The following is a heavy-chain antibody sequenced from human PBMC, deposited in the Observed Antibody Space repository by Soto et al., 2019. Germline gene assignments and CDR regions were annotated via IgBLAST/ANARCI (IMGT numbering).Heavy chain of an antibody. CDR1: GGSVSSGTYY. CDR3: ARAGDCISTSCLGGMDV. J-gene: IGHJ6*02. CDR2: IYYSGST. Sequence: SETLSLTCTVSGGSVSSGTYYWSWIRQSPGKGLEWIGYIYYSGSTNYNPSLKSRVTISVDTSKNQFSLKLSSVTAADTAVYYCARAGDCISTSCLGGMDVWGQGTTVTVSS. V-gene: IGHV4-61*01. D-gene: IGHD2-2*03.